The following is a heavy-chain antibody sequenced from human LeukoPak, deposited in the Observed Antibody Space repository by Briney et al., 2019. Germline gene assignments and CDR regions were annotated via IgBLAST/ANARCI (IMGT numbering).Heavy chain of an antibody. CDR1: GYTFTSYG. J-gene: IGHJ4*02. V-gene: IGHV1-18*01. CDR3: ARTDTAMVEIDY. D-gene: IGHD5-18*01. Sequence: ASVKVSCKASGYTFTSYGTSCVRPAPVQGLEWMGWISAYNGNTNYAQKLQGRVTMTTDTSTSTAYMELRSLRSDDTGVYYCARTDTAMVEIDYWGQGTLVTVSS. CDR2: ISAYNGNT.